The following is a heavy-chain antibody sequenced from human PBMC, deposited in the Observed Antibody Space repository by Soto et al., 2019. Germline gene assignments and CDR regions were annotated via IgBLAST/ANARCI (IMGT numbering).Heavy chain of an antibody. D-gene: IGHD6-6*01. CDR2: ISYTGTP. CDR3: ARYTTALQLVIGACYYVMDV. Sequence: SETLSHTCGVSGDTISTGGYSRAWIRHPPGKALEWIGSISYTGTPYYNPSLTSRVTISVVTSKNQFSLKLSSVTAADTAVYYCARYTTALQLVIGACYYVMDVWAQGTTVTVSS. V-gene: IGHV4-30-2*03. J-gene: IGHJ6*02. CDR1: GDTISTGGYS.